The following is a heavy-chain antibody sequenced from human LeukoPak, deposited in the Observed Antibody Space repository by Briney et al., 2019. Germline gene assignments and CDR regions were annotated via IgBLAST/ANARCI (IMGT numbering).Heavy chain of an antibody. CDR1: GFTFSSYA. D-gene: IGHD2-2*01. Sequence: MAGGSLRLSCAASGFTFSSYAMSWVRQPPGKGLEWIGSIYYSGSTYYNPSLKSRVTISVDTSTNQLSLKLSSVTAADTAVFYCARLPRYCGSTSCEYYFDYWGQGTLVTVSS. V-gene: IGHV4-39*01. CDR2: IYYSGST. J-gene: IGHJ4*02. CDR3: ARLPRYCGSTSCEYYFDY.